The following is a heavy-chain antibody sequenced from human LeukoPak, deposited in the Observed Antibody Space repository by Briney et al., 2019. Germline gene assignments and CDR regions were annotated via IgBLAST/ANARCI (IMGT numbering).Heavy chain of an antibody. J-gene: IGHJ6*02. Sequence: SETLSLTCTVSGGSISSYYWSWIRQPAGKGLEWIGRIYTSGSTNYSPSLKSRVTMSVDTSKNQFSLKLSSVTAADTAVYYCARDPSGTPSYYGMDVWGQGTTVTVSS. CDR3: ARDPSGTPSYYGMDV. CDR2: IYTSGST. CDR1: GGSISSYY. D-gene: IGHD3-10*01. V-gene: IGHV4-4*07.